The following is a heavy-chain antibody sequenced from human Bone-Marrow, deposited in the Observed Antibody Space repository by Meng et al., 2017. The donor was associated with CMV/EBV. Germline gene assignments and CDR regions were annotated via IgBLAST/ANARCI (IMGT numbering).Heavy chain of an antibody. CDR2: IWYDGSNK. J-gene: IGHJ6*02. V-gene: IGHV3-33*08. Sequence: GGSLRLSCAASGFTFSSYAMHWVRQAPGKGLEWVAVIWYDGSNKYYADSVKGRFTISRDNSKNTLYLQMNSLRAEDTAVYYCARGGHYYYGMDVWGQGATVTVSS. CDR3: ARGGHYYYGMDV. CDR1: GFTFSSYA.